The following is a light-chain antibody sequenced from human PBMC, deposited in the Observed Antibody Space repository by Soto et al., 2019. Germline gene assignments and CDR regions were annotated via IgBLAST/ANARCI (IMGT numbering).Light chain of an antibody. CDR3: QQYNSYLYS. CDR1: QSVNPR. J-gene: IGKJ2*01. V-gene: IGKV1-5*03. CDR2: KAS. Sequence: DIQITQSHSTLSASLGDRATITCQTSQSVNPRLSGHQQKPGKAPTRLIYKASSLETGFPPRFSCSASGTEFALTISSLQPDDFATYYCQQYNSYLYSFGQGT.